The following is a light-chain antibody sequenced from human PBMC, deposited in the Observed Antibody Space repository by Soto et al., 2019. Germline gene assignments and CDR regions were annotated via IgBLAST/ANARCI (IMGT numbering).Light chain of an antibody. Sequence: QSALTQPASVSGSPGQSITISCTGTSSDIGSYYHVSWYQLHPGKAPKLMIYDVTNRPSGVSNRFSGSKSGNTASLTISGLQAEDEADYYCSSYTPTSPFVFGAGTKVTVL. V-gene: IGLV2-14*01. CDR2: DVT. CDR1: SSDIGSYYH. CDR3: SSYTPTSPFV. J-gene: IGLJ1*01.